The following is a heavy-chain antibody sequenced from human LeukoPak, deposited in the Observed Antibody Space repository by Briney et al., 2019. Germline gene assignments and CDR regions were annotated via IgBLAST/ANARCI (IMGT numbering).Heavy chain of an antibody. Sequence: GGSLRLSCAASGFTFSSYSMNWVRQAPGKGLEWVSSISSSSSYIYYADSVKGRFTISRDNAKNSLYLQMNSLRAEETAVYYCASGDVVGYYFDYWGQGTLVTVSS. J-gene: IGHJ4*02. D-gene: IGHD1-26*01. CDR1: GFTFSSYS. CDR3: ASGDVVGYYFDY. CDR2: ISSSSSYI. V-gene: IGHV3-21*01.